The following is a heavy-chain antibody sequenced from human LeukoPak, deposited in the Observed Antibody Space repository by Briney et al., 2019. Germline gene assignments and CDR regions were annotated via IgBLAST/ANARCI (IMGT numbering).Heavy chain of an antibody. CDR1: GYTFTGYY. CDR2: INPNSGGT. Sequence: ASVKVSCKASGYTFTGYYMHWVRQAPGQGLEWMGWINPNSGGTNYAQKFQGRVTMTRDTSISTAYMELSRLRSDGTAVYYCARDAREYSSSSSRYYYYYMDVWGKGTTVTVSS. D-gene: IGHD6-6*01. CDR3: ARDAREYSSSSSRYYYYYMDV. J-gene: IGHJ6*03. V-gene: IGHV1-2*02.